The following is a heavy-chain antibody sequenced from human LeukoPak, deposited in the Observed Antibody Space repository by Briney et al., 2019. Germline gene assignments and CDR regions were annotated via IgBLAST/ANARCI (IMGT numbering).Heavy chain of an antibody. Sequence: SETLSLTCAVYGGSFSGYYWSWIRQPPGKGLEWIGGINHSGSTNYNPSLKSRVTISVDTSKNQFSLKLSSVTAADTAVYYCARGRRSRAYCSGGSCYERGVWFDPWGQGTLVTVSS. CDR3: ARGRRSRAYCSGGSCYERGVWFDP. CDR1: GGSFSGYY. CDR2: INHSGST. D-gene: IGHD2-15*01. V-gene: IGHV4-34*01. J-gene: IGHJ5*02.